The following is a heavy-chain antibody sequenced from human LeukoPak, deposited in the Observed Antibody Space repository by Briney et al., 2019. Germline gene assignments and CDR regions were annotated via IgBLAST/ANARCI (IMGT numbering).Heavy chain of an antibody. CDR3: AREDPAYSGSYFSGFDY. CDR1: GGTFSSYA. D-gene: IGHD1-26*01. Sequence: SVKVSCKASGGTFSSYAISWVRQAPGQGLDWMGGIIPIFGTANYAQKFQGRVTITADESTSTAYMELSSLRSEDTAVYYCAREDPAYSGSYFSGFDYWGQGTLVTVSS. CDR2: IIPIFGTA. V-gene: IGHV1-69*13. J-gene: IGHJ4*02.